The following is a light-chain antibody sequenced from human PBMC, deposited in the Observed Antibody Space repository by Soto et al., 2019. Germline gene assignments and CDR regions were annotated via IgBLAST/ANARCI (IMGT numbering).Light chain of an antibody. V-gene: IGKV1-5*01. CDR3: QQYDSYSWT. CDR2: DAS. CDR1: RSISNW. J-gene: IGKJ1*01. Sequence: DIQMTQSPSSLSASVGDRGTITCRASRSISNWVAWYQQKPGKAPRLLISDASDLERGVPSRFSGSGSGTEFTLTITNLQTDDIATYYCQQYDSYSWTFGQGTKVDIK.